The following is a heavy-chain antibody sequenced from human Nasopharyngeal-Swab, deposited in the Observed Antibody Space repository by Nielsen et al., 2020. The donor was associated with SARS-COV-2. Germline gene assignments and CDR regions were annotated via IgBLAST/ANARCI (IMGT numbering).Heavy chain of an antibody. CDR2: IYSGGST. CDR3: ARDGARHYYGSGSNQYYFDY. Sequence: GESLKISCAASGFTVSSNYMSWVRQAPGKGLEWVSVIYSGGSTYYADSVKGRFTISRHNSKNTLYLQMNSLRAEDTAVYYCARDGARHYYGSGSNQYYFDYWGQGTLVTVSS. CDR1: GFTVSSNY. D-gene: IGHD3-10*01. J-gene: IGHJ4*02. V-gene: IGHV3-53*04.